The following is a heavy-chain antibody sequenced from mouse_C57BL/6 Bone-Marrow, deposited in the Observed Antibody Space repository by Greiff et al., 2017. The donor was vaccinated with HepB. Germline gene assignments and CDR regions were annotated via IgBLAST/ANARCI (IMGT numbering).Heavy chain of an antibody. Sequence: QVQLQQSGPELVKPGASVKISCKASGYAFSSSWMNWVKQRPGKGLEWIGRIYPGDGDTNYNGKFKGKATLTADKSSSTASMQLSSLTSEDSAVYFCARSGDYDEAYWGQGTLVTVSA. CDR2: IYPGDGDT. D-gene: IGHD2-4*01. J-gene: IGHJ3*01. V-gene: IGHV1-82*01. CDR3: ARSGDYDEAY. CDR1: GYAFSSSW.